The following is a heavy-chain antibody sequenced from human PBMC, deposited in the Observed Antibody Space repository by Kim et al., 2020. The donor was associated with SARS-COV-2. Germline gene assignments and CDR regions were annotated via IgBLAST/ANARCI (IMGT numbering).Heavy chain of an antibody. J-gene: IGHJ4*02. D-gene: IGHD2-2*02. CDR2: ISSSSSYI. V-gene: IGHV3-21*01. Sequence: GGSLRLSCAASGFTFSSYSMNWVRQAPGKGLEWVSSISSSSSYIYYADSVKGRFTISRDNAKNSLYLQMNSLRAEDTAVYYCARAYCSSTSCYTNWVYWGQGTLVTVSS. CDR1: GFTFSSYS. CDR3: ARAYCSSTSCYTNWVY.